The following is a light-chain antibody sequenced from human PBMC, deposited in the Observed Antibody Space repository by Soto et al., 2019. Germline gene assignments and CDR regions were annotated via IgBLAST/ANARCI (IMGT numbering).Light chain of an antibody. CDR1: SSDVGNYNL. Sequence: QSALTQPASVSGSPGQSITISCTGTSSDVGNYNLVSWYQQHPGKAPKLMMYEVTERPSGVSNRFSGSKSGNTASLTISGLQAEDEADYYCCSYAGGGTYVFGTGTKLTVL. CDR3: CSYAGGGTYV. J-gene: IGLJ1*01. V-gene: IGLV2-23*02. CDR2: EVT.